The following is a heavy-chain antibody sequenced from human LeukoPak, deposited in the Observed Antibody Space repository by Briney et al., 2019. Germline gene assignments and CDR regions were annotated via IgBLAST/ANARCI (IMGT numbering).Heavy chain of an antibody. CDR2: ISYDGSNK. V-gene: IGHV3-30*04. Sequence: GGSLRLSCAASGFTFSSYAMHWVRQAPGKGLEWVAVISYDGSNKYYADSAKGRFTISRDNSKNTLYLQMNSLRAEDTAVYYCARVRSSSWYYFDYWGQGTLVTVSS. D-gene: IGHD6-13*01. J-gene: IGHJ4*02. CDR1: GFTFSSYA. CDR3: ARVRSSSWYYFDY.